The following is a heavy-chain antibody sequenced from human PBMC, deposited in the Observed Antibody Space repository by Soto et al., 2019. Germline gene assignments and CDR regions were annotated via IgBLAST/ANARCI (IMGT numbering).Heavy chain of an antibody. Sequence: SETLSLTCTVSGGSISSGDYYWSWIRQPPGKGLEFLGYIYYTENTYYNPSLKSRVTISVDTSKNQFSLKPSSVTAADTAVYYCARGSGRCDYWGQGTLVTVSS. CDR3: ARGSGRCDY. CDR2: IYYTENT. J-gene: IGHJ4*02. V-gene: IGHV4-30-4*01. D-gene: IGHD1-1*01. CDR1: GGSISSGDYY.